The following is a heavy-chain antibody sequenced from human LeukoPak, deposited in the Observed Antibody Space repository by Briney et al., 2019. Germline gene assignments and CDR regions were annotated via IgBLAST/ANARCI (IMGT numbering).Heavy chain of an antibody. V-gene: IGHV1-2*02. CDR2: INPNSGDT. CDR3: ARDRGPSYDSGIYFQYYFHY. D-gene: IGHD3-10*01. J-gene: IGHJ4*02. CDR1: GYIFTGYY. Sequence: ASVKVSCKASGYIFTGYYVHWMRQAPGQGLEWMGGINPNSGDTEYGQKFQGRVTMTRDTSIATAYMEMTGLAPDDTAVYYCARDRGPSYDSGIYFQYYFHYWGQGTLVTVSS.